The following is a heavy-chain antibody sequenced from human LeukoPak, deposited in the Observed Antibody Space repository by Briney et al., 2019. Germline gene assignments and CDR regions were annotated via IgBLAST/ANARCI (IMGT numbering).Heavy chain of an antibody. CDR2: IYPGNSDT. V-gene: IGHV5-51*01. CDR1: GYSLTSYW. J-gene: IGHJ4*02. CDR3: VRQVRRDSSGPDY. D-gene: IGHD3-22*01. Sequence: GGSLKISGKGFGYSLTSYWIGWVGPMPGEGLGGMGIIYPGNSDTRYSPSYQGQVTISADKSISTAYLQWSSLEASDTAMYHCVRQVRRDSSGPDYWGQGTLVTVSS.